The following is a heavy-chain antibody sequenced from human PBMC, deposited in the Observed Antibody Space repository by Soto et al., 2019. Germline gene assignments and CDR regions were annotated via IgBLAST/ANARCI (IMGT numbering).Heavy chain of an antibody. Sequence: ASVNVSCKASGYTFTSYAMNWVRQAPGQGLEWMGWINTNTGNPTYAQGFTGRFVFSLDTSVSTAYLQICSLTAEDTAVYYCARGGVLRYFDWPSPGHYYYGMDVWGQGTTVTVSS. V-gene: IGHV7-4-1*01. CDR2: INTNTGNP. J-gene: IGHJ6*02. D-gene: IGHD3-9*01. CDR1: GYTFTSYA. CDR3: ARGGVLRYFDWPSPGHYYYGMDV.